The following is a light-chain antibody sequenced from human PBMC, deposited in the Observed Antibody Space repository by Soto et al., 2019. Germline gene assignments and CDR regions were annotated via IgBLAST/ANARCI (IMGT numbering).Light chain of an antibody. V-gene: IGLV2-14*03. CDR3: TSWTTSTTMI. Sequence: QSALTQPASVSGSPGQSITISCTGTSSDIGAYNFVSWYQQHPGKAPKLMLYDVNIRPSGVSNRFCGSKSGNTASLTISGLHSEDEADYYCTSWTTSTTMIFGGGTKLTVL. J-gene: IGLJ2*01. CDR2: DVN. CDR1: SSDIGAYNF.